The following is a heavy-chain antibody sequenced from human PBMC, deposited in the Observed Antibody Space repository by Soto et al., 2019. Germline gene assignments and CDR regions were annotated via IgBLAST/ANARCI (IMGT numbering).Heavy chain of an antibody. CDR3: ARVAAAGTGAYYYYYGMDV. Sequence: SVKVSCKASGGTFSSYAISWVRQAPGQGLEWMGGIIPIFGTANYAQKFQGRVTITADKSTSTAYMELSSLRSEDTAVYYCARVAAAGTGAYYYYYGMDVWGQGTTVT. D-gene: IGHD6-13*01. CDR1: GGTFSSYA. J-gene: IGHJ6*02. CDR2: IIPIFGTA. V-gene: IGHV1-69*06.